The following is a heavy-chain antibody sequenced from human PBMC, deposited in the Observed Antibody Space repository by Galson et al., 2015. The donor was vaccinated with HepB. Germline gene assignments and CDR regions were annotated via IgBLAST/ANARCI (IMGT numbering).Heavy chain of an antibody. CDR2: IIPIFGSA. V-gene: IGHV1-69*13. CDR1: GDTFNSYS. Sequence: SVKVSCKASGDTFNSYSLSWVRQAPGHGLQWMGRIIPIFGSADYGQNLAGRLRITADQSTSTAYMELSSLRPDDTAVYYCARRGSYDDSGPPHEAFDIWGQGTMVTVSP. CDR3: ARRGSYDDSGPPHEAFDI. J-gene: IGHJ3*02. D-gene: IGHD3-16*01.